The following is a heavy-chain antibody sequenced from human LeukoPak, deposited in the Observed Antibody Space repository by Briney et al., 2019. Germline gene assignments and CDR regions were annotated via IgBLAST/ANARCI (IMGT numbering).Heavy chain of an antibody. CDR3: AIVGGGAFDI. D-gene: IGHD3-10*01. V-gene: IGHV3-23*01. CDR2: IGYTGDST. J-gene: IGHJ3*02. CDR1: GFTFSSYA. Sequence: GGFLRLSCAASGFTFSSYAMNWVRQAPGKGREWVSGIGYTGDSTFYADSVKGRFTVSRDNAKNSLYLHMNSLRAEDTALYYCAIVGGGAFDIWGQGTVVTVST.